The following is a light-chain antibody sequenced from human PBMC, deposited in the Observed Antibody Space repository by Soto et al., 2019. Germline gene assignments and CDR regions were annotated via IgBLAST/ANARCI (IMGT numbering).Light chain of an antibody. CDR3: QQYGNSPYT. J-gene: IGKJ2*01. CDR1: QSFSSSY. CDR2: DAF. V-gene: IGKV3D-20*01. Sequence: EIALTQSPATMSLSPGERATLSCRASQSFSSSYLAWYQQKPGLAPRLLLYDAFSRATGIPDRFSGSGSGTDFTLTISRLEPEDFAVYYCQQYGNSPYTFGQGTKLEIK.